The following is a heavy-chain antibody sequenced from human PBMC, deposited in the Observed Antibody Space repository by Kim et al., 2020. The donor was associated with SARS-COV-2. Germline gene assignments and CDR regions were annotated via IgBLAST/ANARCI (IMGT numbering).Heavy chain of an antibody. J-gene: IGHJ4*01. CDR2: ISSSSSYI. Sequence: GGSLRLSCAASGFTFSDYYMNWIRQAPGKGLEWVSYISSSSSYINYADSVKGRFTISRDNAKNSLYLQMNSLRAEDTAVYYCASAGYRSSWTTFDYCGHGALVTVSS. CDR3: ASAGYRSSWTTFDY. D-gene: IGHD6-13*01. CDR1: GFTFSDYY. V-gene: IGHV3-11*03.